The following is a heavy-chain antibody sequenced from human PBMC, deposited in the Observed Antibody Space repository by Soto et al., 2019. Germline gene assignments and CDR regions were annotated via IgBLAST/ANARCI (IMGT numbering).Heavy chain of an antibody. Sequence: ASVKVSCKASGCTFTSYGISWVRQAPGQGLEWMGWISAYNGNTNYAQKLQGRVTMTRSTSKSTAYMELSSLRSEDTAVYYCARVYSHFGHWGQGTQVTVSS. D-gene: IGHD4-4*01. CDR2: ISAYNGNT. CDR3: ARVYSHFGH. CDR1: GCTFTSYG. J-gene: IGHJ1*01. V-gene: IGHV1-18*01.